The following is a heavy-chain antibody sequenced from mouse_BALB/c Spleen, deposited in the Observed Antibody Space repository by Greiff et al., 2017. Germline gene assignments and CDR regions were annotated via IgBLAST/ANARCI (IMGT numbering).Heavy chain of an antibody. CDR3: ANTVTLRGFAY. D-gene: IGHD1-1*01. CDR1: GYTFSSYW. Sequence: VQLVESGAELMKPGASVKISCKATGYTFSSYWIEWVKQRPGHGLEWIGEILPGSGSTNYNEKFKGKATFTADTSSNTAYMQLSSLTSEDSAVYYCANTVTLRGFAYWGQGTLVTVSA. CDR2: ILPGSGST. V-gene: IGHV1-9*01. J-gene: IGHJ3*01.